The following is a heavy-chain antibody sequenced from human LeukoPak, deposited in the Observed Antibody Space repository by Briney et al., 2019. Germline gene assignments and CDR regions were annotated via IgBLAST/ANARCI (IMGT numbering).Heavy chain of an antibody. CDR3: AKRAGQQLTYWYIDL. D-gene: IGHD6-13*01. V-gene: IGHV3-23*01. CDR2: ISNSYNT. CDR1: GFTFNNYA. J-gene: IGHJ2*01. Sequence: PGGSLRLSCAASGFTFNNYAMSWVRQAPGKGLECVSTISNSYNTYYADSVKGRFTISRDNPKNMLYLQMDSLRVDDTAIYYCAKRAGQQLTYWYIDLWGRGTLVSVSS.